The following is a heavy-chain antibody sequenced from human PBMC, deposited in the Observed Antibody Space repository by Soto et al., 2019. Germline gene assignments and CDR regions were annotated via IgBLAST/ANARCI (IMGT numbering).Heavy chain of an antibody. CDR1: GGSISSSSYY. J-gene: IGHJ4*02. CDR2: IYYSGST. D-gene: IGHD4-4*01. CDR3: AGEKTTVTTLVY. Sequence: SETLSLTCTVSGGSISSSSYYWGWIRQPPGKGLEWIGSIYYSGSTYYNPSLKSRVTISVDTSKNQFSLKLSSVTAADTAVYYCAGEKTTVTTLVYWGQGTLVTVSS. V-gene: IGHV4-39*02.